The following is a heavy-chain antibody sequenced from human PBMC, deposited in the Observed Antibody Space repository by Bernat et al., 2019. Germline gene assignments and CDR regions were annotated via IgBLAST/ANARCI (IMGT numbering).Heavy chain of an antibody. CDR3: ARDSLEYSGHGPPPTNWFDP. J-gene: IGHJ5*02. Sequence: QVQLVQSGAEVKKPGSSVKVSCKASGGTFSSYAISWVRQAPGQGLEWMGGIIPIFGTANYAQKFQGRVTITADESTSTAYMELSSLRSEDTAVYYCARDSLEYSGHGPPPTNWFDPWGQGTLVTVSS. V-gene: IGHV1-69*01. D-gene: IGHD5-12*01. CDR2: IIPIFGTA. CDR1: GGTFSSYA.